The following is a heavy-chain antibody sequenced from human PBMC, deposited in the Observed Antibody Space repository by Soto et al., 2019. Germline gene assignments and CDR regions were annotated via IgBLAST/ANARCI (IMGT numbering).Heavy chain of an antibody. Sequence: ASVKVSCKASGYTFSTHAMHWVRQAPGQSLEWMGWINSGTGQTKHSHRFQDRVSITRGTSASTAYMELSSLRSEDTAVYYCARGKGMEENYYYYGLDIWGQGTTVTVSS. CDR3: ARGKGMEENYYYYGLDI. V-gene: IGHV1-3*04. D-gene: IGHD1-1*01. J-gene: IGHJ6*02. CDR2: INSGTGQT. CDR1: GYTFSTHA.